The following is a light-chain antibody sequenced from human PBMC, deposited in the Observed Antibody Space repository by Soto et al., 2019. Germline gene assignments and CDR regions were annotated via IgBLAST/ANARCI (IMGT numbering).Light chain of an antibody. Sequence: DIQMTPSPSSLSASLGDRVTITCQASQDISNYLNWYQQQPGKAPKLLIYDASNLATGVASRFSGSGSGKDFTFTISSLQPEDIATYVCQQYDNLPYNFRQGTLLAIK. CDR2: DAS. J-gene: IGKJ2*01. CDR3: QQYDNLPYN. CDR1: QDISNY. V-gene: IGKV1-33*01.